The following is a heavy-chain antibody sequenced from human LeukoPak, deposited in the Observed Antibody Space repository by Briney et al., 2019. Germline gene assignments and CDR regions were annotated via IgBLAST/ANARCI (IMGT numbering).Heavy chain of an antibody. J-gene: IGHJ6*03. D-gene: IGHD3/OR15-3a*01. CDR1: GYTFTSYD. Sequence: ASVKVSCKASGYTFTSYDMNWVRQATGQGLEWMGWMNPNSGNTGYAQKFQGRVTMTKNTSITTAYTELSSLRSEDTAVYYCARALSWTTESYYYMDVWGKGTTVTVSS. V-gene: IGHV1-8*01. CDR2: MNPNSGNT. CDR3: ARALSWTTESYYYMDV.